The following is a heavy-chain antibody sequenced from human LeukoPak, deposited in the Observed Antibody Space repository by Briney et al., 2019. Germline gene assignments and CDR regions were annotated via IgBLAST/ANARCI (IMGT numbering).Heavy chain of an antibody. CDR2: IRPNSDVT. CDR3: ARIGYRAPNSSVY. Sequence: ASVKVSFKASGYPFTDLYMRWGPQAPGQRLEWMGWIRPNSDVTSYAQKYQGTVAVTSEGSISTAYLELSRLTSYDTAVFYWARIGYRAPNSSVYCGQGTLDTVSS. D-gene: IGHD6-13*01. V-gene: IGHV1-2*02. CDR1: GYPFTDLY. J-gene: IGHJ4*02.